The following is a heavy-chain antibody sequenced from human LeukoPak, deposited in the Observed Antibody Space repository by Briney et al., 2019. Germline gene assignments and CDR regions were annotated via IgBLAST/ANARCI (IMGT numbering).Heavy chain of an antibody. J-gene: IGHJ4*02. CDR3: TRASFDH. CDR1: GYTFVTYG. CDR2: ISTYNGNT. Sequence: ASVKVSCKASGYTFVTYGINWVRQAPGQRSEWMGWISTYNGNTKYALKFQDRVTLTRDTSTTTAYMELRSLTSDDRAVYYCTRASFDHWGQGTLVIVSS. V-gene: IGHV1-18*01.